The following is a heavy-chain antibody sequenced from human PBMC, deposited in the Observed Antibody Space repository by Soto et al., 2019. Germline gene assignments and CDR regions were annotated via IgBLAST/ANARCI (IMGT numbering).Heavy chain of an antibody. CDR1: GGSISSRSYY. J-gene: IGHJ6*02. CDR2: IYYSGST. Sequence: SETLSLSCTVSGGSISSRSYYWGWIHQHPGKGLEWIGYIYYSGSTYYNPSLKSRVTISVDTSKNQFSLKLSSVTAADTAVYYCARDNSVGALFGKKYYYGMDVWGQGTTVTVSS. D-gene: IGHD3-10*01. V-gene: IGHV4-31*03. CDR3: ARDNSVGALFGKKYYYGMDV.